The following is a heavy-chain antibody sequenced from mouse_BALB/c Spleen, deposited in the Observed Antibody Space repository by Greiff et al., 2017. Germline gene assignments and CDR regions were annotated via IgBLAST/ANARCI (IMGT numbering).Heavy chain of an antibody. V-gene: IGHV3-2*02. Sequence: VQLQQSGPGLVKPSQSLSLTCTVTGYSITSDYAWNWIRQFPGNKLEWMGYISYSGSTSYNPSLKSRISITRDTSKNQFFLQLNSVTTEDTATYYCANIITTVEAWFAYWGQGTLVTVSA. CDR1: GYSITSDYA. CDR3: ANIITTVEAWFAY. CDR2: ISYSGST. D-gene: IGHD1-1*01. J-gene: IGHJ3*01.